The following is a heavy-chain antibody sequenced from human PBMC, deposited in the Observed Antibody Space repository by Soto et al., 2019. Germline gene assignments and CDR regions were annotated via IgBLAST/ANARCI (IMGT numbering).Heavy chain of an antibody. CDR2: ISSSSNTI. D-gene: IGHD5-18*01. J-gene: IGHJ6*02. CDR1: EFIFSSYS. Sequence: VQLVESGGGLVQPGGSLRLSCAASEFIFSSYSMNWVRQAPGKGLEWVSYISSSSNTIYYADSVKGRFTISRDNAKNSLYLQMNSLRDEDTAVYYCARDGDVDTGMARDYYGMDVWGQGTTVTVSS. CDR3: ARDGDVDTGMARDYYGMDV. V-gene: IGHV3-48*02.